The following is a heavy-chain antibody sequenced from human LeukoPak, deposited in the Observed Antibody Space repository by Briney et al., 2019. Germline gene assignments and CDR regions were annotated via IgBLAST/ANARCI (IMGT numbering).Heavy chain of an antibody. J-gene: IGHJ4*02. V-gene: IGHV4-59*01. CDR3: ARVTEAPYYFDY. CDR1: GGSISSYY. CDR2: IYYSGST. Sequence: SETLSLTCTVSGGSISSYYWNWIRQPPGKGLEWIGYIYYSGSTNYNPSLKSRVTISVDTSKNQFSLKLSSVTAADTAVYYCARVTEAPYYFDYWGQGALVTVSS.